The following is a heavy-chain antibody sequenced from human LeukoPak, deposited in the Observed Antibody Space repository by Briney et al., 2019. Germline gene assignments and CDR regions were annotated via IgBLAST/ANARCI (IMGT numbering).Heavy chain of an antibody. CDR3: ARDGGPNCGGDCYSDAFDI. Sequence: ASVKVSCKASGGTFSSYAISWVRQAPGQGLESMGGIIPIFGTANYAQKFQGRVTITTDESTSTAYMELSSLRSEDTAVYYCARDGGPNCGGDCYSDAFDIWGQGTMFTVSS. V-gene: IGHV1-69*05. CDR1: GGTFSSYA. D-gene: IGHD2-21*02. J-gene: IGHJ3*02. CDR2: IIPIFGTA.